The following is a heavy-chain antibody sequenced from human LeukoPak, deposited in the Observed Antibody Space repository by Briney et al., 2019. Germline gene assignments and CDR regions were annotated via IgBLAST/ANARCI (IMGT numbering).Heavy chain of an antibody. D-gene: IGHD2-15*01. CDR1: GFTFSSYS. Sequence: GGSLRLSCAASGFTFSSYSMNWVRQAPGKGLEWVSSISSSSSYIYYADSVKGRFTISRDNAKNSLYLQMNSLRAEDTAVYYCARAPERYCSGGSRYSRDAFDIWGQGTMVTVSS. J-gene: IGHJ3*02. CDR3: ARAPERYCSGGSRYSRDAFDI. CDR2: ISSSSSYI. V-gene: IGHV3-21*01.